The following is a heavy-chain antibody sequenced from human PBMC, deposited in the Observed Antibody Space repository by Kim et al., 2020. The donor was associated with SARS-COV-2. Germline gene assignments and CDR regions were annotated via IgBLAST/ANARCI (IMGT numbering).Heavy chain of an antibody. V-gene: IGHV3-15*01. Sequence: KDYAAPVKGRFTISRDDSKNTLYLQMNSMKTEDTAVYYCTSIPDSELFDYWGQGTLVTVSS. J-gene: IGHJ4*02. CDR2: K. CDR3: TSIPDSELFDY. D-gene: IGHD3-10*01.